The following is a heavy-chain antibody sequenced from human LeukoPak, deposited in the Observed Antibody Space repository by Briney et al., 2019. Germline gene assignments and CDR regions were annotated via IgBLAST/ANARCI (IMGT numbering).Heavy chain of an antibody. J-gene: IGHJ5*02. CDR3: ARVFRGAVTSNWFDP. Sequence: SETLSLTCTVSGGSINGYFWTWIRQPRGKEVAWIGYISDSGSTNYNPSLKSRVTLSVDSSNTEFSLRLNSVTAADTAAYHCARVFRGAVTSNWFDPWGQGTPVTVSS. CDR1: GGSINGYF. D-gene: IGHD4-17*01. CDR2: ISDSGST. V-gene: IGHV4-59*01.